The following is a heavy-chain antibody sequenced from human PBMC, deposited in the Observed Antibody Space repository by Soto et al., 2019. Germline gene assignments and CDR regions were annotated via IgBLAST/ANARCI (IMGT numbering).Heavy chain of an antibody. CDR2: IYYSGST. V-gene: IGHV4-61*01. CDR1: GGSVSSGSYY. Sequence: QVQLQESGPGLVKPSETLSLTCTVSGGSVSSGSYYWSWIRQPPGKGLEWIGYIYYSGSTNYNPSLKSRVTISVDTSKNQFSLKLSSVTAADTAVYYCARDLRRTGFDYWGQGTLVTVS. J-gene: IGHJ4*02. CDR3: ARDLRRTGFDY.